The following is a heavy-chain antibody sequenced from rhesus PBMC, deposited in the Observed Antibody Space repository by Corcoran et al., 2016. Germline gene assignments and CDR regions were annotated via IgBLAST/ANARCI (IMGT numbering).Heavy chain of an antibody. V-gene: IGHV4-122*02. J-gene: IGHJ6*01. D-gene: IGHD6-13*01. CDR2: ITYNGNT. CDR3: ARYSSTDYGLDS. Sequence: QVQLQESGPGLVTPSETLSLTCAVSVGSFSSGYYYWRWTSHPHGKGLEWIGYITYNGNTNYNPSLKSRVTISRDTSKNHFSLKLSSVTAADTAVYYCARYSSTDYGLDSWGQGVVVTVSS. CDR1: VGSFSSGYYY.